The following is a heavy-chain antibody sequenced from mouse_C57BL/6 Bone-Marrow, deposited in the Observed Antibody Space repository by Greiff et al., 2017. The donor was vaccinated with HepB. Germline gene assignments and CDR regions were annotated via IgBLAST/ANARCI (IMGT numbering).Heavy chain of an antibody. CDR1: GFSLTSYG. Sequence: VMLVESGPGLVQPSQSLSITCTVSGFSLTSYGVHWVRQSPGKGLEWLGVIWSGGSTDYNAAFISRLSISKENSKSQVFFKMNSLQADDTAIYYCARTVYGYDQDAMDYWGQGTSVTVSS. V-gene: IGHV2-2*01. CDR3: ARTVYGYDQDAMDY. CDR2: IWSGGST. D-gene: IGHD2-2*01. J-gene: IGHJ4*01.